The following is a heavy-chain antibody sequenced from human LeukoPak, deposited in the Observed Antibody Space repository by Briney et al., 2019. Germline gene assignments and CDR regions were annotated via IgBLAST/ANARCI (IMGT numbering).Heavy chain of an antibody. Sequence: PGGSLRLSCAASGFTFSSYWMSWIRQPPGKGLEWIGYFHNTGGTNYNPYVKSRVTISVDTSKNQVSLKMTSVTAADTAVYYCATNRPVGGAYWGSFDIWGQGTLVTVSS. J-gene: IGHJ3*02. CDR2: FHNTGGT. CDR3: ATNRPVGGAYWGSFDI. V-gene: IGHV4-59*01. D-gene: IGHD2-8*02. CDR1: GFTFSSYW.